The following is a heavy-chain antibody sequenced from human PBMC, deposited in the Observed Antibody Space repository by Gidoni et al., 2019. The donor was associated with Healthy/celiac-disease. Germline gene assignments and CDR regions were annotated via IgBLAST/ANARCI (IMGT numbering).Heavy chain of an antibody. CDR1: GGTGSSYT. V-gene: IGHV1-69*08. J-gene: IGHJ4*02. CDR2: IIPILGIA. CDR3: ARDRAAAGNPLFDY. D-gene: IGHD6-13*01. Sequence: QVQLVQSGAEVKKPGSSVKVSCKASGGTGSSYTISWVRQAPGQGLEWMGRIIPILGIANYAQKFQGRVTITADKSTSTAYMELSSLRSEDTAVYYCARDRAAAGNPLFDYWGQGTLVTVSS.